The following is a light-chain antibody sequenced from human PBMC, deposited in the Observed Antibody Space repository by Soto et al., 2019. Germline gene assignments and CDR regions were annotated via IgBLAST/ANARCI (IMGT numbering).Light chain of an antibody. J-gene: IGKJ4*01. CDR1: QSVSIY. Sequence: EIVLTQSPATLSLSPGERAALSCRASQSVSIYLAWYQQKPGQAPRLLIYYASNRATGIPARFSGSGSGIDFTLTISSLVPEDFGIYYCQQRSNWPLTFGGGAKVEIK. V-gene: IGKV3-11*01. CDR3: QQRSNWPLT. CDR2: YAS.